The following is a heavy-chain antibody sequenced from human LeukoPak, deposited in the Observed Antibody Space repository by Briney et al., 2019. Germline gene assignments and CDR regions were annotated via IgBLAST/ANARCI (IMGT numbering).Heavy chain of an antibody. J-gene: IGHJ3*02. CDR1: GFTFSNYG. CDR3: ARECSSWGNAFDI. D-gene: IGHD3-16*01. Sequence: PGGSLRLSCAASGFTFSNYGIHWVRQAPGKGLEWVAVIWYDGRNKYYGDSVKGRLTISRDNSKNTLYLQMNSLRAEDTAVYYCARECSSWGNAFDIWGQGTMVTVSS. CDR2: IWYDGRNK. V-gene: IGHV3-33*01.